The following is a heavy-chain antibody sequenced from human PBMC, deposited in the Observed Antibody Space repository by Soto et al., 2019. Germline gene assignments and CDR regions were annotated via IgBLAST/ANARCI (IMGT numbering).Heavy chain of an antibody. Sequence: ASVKVSCKASGYTFTSYDINWVRQATGQGLEWMGWMNPNSGNTGYAQKFQGRVTMTRNTSISTAYMELSSLRSEDTAVYYCARNPPKFRSGYYGGGYYYMDVWGKGTTVTVSS. J-gene: IGHJ6*03. V-gene: IGHV1-8*01. CDR3: ARNPPKFRSGYYGGGYYYMDV. D-gene: IGHD3-3*01. CDR1: GYTFTSYD. CDR2: MNPNSGNT.